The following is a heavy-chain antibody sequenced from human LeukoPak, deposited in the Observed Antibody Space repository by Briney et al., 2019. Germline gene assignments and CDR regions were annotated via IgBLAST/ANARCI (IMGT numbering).Heavy chain of an antibody. D-gene: IGHD3-10*01. CDR3: ARHSISYYGSGSYSFFDY. CDR2: IYTSGST. V-gene: IGHV4-61*02. CDR1: GGSISSGFYY. J-gene: IGHJ4*02. Sequence: SETLSLTCTVSGGSISSGFYYWSWIRQPAGKGLEWIGRIYTSGSTNYNPSLKSRISISVDTSKNQFSLKLTSVTAADTAVYYCARHSISYYGSGSYSFFDYWGQGTLVTVSS.